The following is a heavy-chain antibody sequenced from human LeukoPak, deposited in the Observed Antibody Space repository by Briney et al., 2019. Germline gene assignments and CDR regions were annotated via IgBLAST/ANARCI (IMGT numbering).Heavy chain of an antibody. D-gene: IGHD6-19*01. Sequence: SETLSLTCAVYGGSFSGYYWSWIRQPPGKGLEWIGEINHSGSTNYNPSLKSRVTISVDTSKNQFSLKLSSVTAADTAVYYCARGGGIAVADSYFDYWGQGTLVTVSS. J-gene: IGHJ4*02. V-gene: IGHV4-34*01. CDR2: INHSGST. CDR3: ARGGGIAVADSYFDY. CDR1: GGSFSGYY.